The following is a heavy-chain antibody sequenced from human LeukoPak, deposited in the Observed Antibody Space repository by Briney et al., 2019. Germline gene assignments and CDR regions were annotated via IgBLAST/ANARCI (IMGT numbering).Heavy chain of an antibody. Sequence: SETLSLTCTVSGGSISSYYWSWIRQPPGKGLEWIGYIYYSGSTNYNPSLKSRVTISVDTSKNQFSLKLSSVTAADTAVYYCARRPDYYYDSSGRLNDAFDIWGQGTMVTVSS. CDR3: ARRPDYYYDSSGRLNDAFDI. CDR2: IYYSGST. J-gene: IGHJ3*02. CDR1: GGSISSYY. D-gene: IGHD3-22*01. V-gene: IGHV4-59*08.